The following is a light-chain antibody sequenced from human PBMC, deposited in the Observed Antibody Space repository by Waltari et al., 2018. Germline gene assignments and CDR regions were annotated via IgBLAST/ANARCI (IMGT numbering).Light chain of an antibody. CDR2: DAS. CDR3: QQRDSWPLT. J-gene: IGKJ4*01. V-gene: IGKV3-11*01. Sequence: EIVFTQSPATLSLSPGERVTLSCRASQSLGIQLAWYQQRPGQAPRLLIADASYRAPGIPARFSGSGSGTDFTLTISSLEPEDIGIYYCQQRDSWPLTFGGGTKVEFK. CDR1: QSLGIQ.